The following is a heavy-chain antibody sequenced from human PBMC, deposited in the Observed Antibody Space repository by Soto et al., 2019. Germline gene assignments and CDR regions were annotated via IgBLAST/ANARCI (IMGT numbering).Heavy chain of an antibody. D-gene: IGHD2-15*01. J-gene: IGHJ4*02. CDR2: ISWNSGSI. CDR1: GFTFDDYA. CDR3: VVGLGFLPPGPYLRRLDY. V-gene: IGHV3-9*01. Sequence: EVQLVESGGGLVQPGRSLRLSCAASGFTFDDYAMHWVRQAPGKGLEWVSGISWNSGSIGYADSVKGRFTISRDNAKNSLYLQMNSLRAEDTALYYCVVGLGFLPPGPYLRRLDYWGQGTLVTVSS.